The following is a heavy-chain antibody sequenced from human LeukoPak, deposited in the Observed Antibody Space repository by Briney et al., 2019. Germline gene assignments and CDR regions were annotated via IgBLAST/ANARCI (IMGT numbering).Heavy chain of an antibody. D-gene: IGHD3-22*01. Sequence: GGSLRLSCAASGFTFSSYSMNWVRQAPGKGLEWVSSISSSSSYIYYADSVKGRFTISGDNAKNSLYLQMNSLRAEDTAVYYCARDSGDGYYDSSGYGDAFDIWGQGTMVTVSS. V-gene: IGHV3-21*01. CDR3: ARDSGDGYYDSSGYGDAFDI. CDR1: GFTFSSYS. CDR2: ISSSSSYI. J-gene: IGHJ3*02.